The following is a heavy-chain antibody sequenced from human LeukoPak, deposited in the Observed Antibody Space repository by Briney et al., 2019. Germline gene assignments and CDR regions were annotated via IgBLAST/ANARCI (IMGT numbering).Heavy chain of an antibody. CDR1: GGSFSGYY. J-gene: IGHJ5*02. V-gene: IGHV4-34*01. CDR3: ARGENIAVAGTDWFDP. CDR2: INHSGST. D-gene: IGHD6-19*01. Sequence: SETLSLTCAVYGGSFSGYYWSWIRQPPGKGLEWIGEINHSGSTNYNPSLKSRVTTSVDTSKNQFSLKLSSVTAADTAVYYCARGENIAVAGTDWFDPWGQGTLVTVSS.